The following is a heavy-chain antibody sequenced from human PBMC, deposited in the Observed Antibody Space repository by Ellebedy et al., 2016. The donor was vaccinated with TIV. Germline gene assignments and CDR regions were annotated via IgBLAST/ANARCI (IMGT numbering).Heavy chain of an antibody. CDR1: GFPIDNFR. Sequence: PGGSLRLSCEASGFPIDNFRMNWVRQAPGKGLEWVSSIGGSSSYMYYADSVKGRFTISRDNAKNSLYLQMNSLRAEDTAVYYCARDRIVGATSYWYWGQGALVTVSS. V-gene: IGHV3-21*01. CDR3: ARDRIVGATSYWY. J-gene: IGHJ4*02. D-gene: IGHD1-26*01. CDR2: IGGSSSYM.